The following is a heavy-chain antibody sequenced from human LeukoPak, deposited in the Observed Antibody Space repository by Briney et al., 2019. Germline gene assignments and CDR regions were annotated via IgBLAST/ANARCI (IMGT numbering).Heavy chain of an antibody. J-gene: IGHJ4*02. D-gene: IGHD1-26*01. CDR2: IYYSGST. CDR1: GFTFNSYW. CDR3: ARAKYSGSYLHDY. Sequence: PGGSLRLSCAVSGFTFNSYWMTWVRQAPGKGLEWIGYIYYSGSTNYNPSLKSRVTISVDTSKNQFSLKLSSVTAADTAVYYCARAKYSGSYLHDYWGQGTLVTVSS. V-gene: IGHV4-59*01.